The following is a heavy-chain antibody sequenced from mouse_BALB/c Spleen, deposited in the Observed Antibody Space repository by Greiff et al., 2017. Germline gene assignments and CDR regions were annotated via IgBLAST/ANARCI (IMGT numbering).Heavy chain of an antibody. CDR3: ASHYYGYDYYAMDY. Sequence: EVQGVESGPGLVKPSQSLSLTCTVTGYSITSDYAWNWIRQFPGNKLEWMGYISYSGSTSYNPSLKSRISITRDTSKNQFFLQLNSVTTEDTATYYCASHYYGYDYYAMDYWGQGTSVTVSS. CDR1: GYSITSDYA. V-gene: IGHV3-2*02. CDR2: ISYSGST. J-gene: IGHJ4*01. D-gene: IGHD1-2*01.